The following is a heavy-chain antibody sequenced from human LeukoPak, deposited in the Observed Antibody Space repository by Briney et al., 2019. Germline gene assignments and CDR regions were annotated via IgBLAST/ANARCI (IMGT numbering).Heavy chain of an antibody. D-gene: IGHD3-10*01. Sequence: SETLSLTCTVSGGSISSSSYYWGWIRQPPGKGLEWIGSNYYSGSTYYNPSLKSRVTISVDTSKNQFSLKLSSVTAADTAVYYCARREALFLWFGESYPAYFDYWGQGTLVTVSS. V-gene: IGHV4-39*01. CDR3: ARREALFLWFGESYPAYFDY. J-gene: IGHJ4*02. CDR2: NYYSGST. CDR1: GGSISSSSYY.